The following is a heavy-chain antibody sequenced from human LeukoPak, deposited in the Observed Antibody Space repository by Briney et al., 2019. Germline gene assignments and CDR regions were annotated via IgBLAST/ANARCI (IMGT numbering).Heavy chain of an antibody. J-gene: IGHJ4*02. CDR1: GGSISSSSYY. CDR3: ARDRIFGVVSNFDY. V-gene: IGHV4-39*07. Sequence: SETLSLTCTVSGGSISSSSYYWGWIRQPPGKGLEWIGSIYYSGSTYYNPSLKSRVTISVDTSKNQFSLKLSSVTAADTAVYYCARDRIFGVVSNFDYWGQGTLVTVSS. D-gene: IGHD3-3*01. CDR2: IYYSGST.